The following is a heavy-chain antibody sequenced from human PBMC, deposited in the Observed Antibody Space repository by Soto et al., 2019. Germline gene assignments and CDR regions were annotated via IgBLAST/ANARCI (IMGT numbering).Heavy chain of an antibody. CDR1: GGTFSSFP. D-gene: IGHD3-22*01. Sequence: QVQLVQSGTEVKKPGSSVKVSCKTSGGTFSSFPIAWVRQAPGQGLEWVGGIIPVLGAPSYAQTFQGRVTITADESTSAAYLELRSLRSDDTAVYFCARDRHYENHTFYYLKYYFDYWGQGTLVTVSS. CDR3: ARDRHYENHTFYYLKYYFDY. CDR2: IIPVLGAP. V-gene: IGHV1-69*01. J-gene: IGHJ4*02.